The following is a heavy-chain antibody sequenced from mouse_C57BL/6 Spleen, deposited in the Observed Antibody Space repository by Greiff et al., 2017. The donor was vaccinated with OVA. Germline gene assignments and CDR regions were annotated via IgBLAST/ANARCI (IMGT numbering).Heavy chain of an antibody. Sequence: VQLQQSDAELVKPGASVKISCKVPGYTFTDHTIHWMKQRPEQGLEWIGYIYPRDGSTKYNEKFKGKATLTADKSSSTSYMQLNSLTSEDSAVYFCARRDLYYSNCDYWGQGTTLTVSS. CDR3: ARRDLYYSNCDY. V-gene: IGHV1-78*01. CDR2: IYPRDGST. J-gene: IGHJ2*01. CDR1: GYTFTDHT. D-gene: IGHD2-5*01.